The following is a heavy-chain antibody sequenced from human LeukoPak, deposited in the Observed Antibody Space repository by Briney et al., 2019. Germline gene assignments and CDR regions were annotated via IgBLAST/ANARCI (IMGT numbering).Heavy chain of an antibody. Sequence: SETLSLTCAVYGGSFSGYYWSWIRQPPGKGLEWIGEINHSGSTNYNPSLKSRVTISVDTSKNQFSLKLSSVTAADKAVYYCARGRRGSGSYVILPRFDPWGQGTLVTVSS. CDR2: INHSGST. V-gene: IGHV4-34*01. J-gene: IGHJ5*02. CDR3: ARGRRGSGSYVILPRFDP. D-gene: IGHD3-10*01. CDR1: GGSFSGYY.